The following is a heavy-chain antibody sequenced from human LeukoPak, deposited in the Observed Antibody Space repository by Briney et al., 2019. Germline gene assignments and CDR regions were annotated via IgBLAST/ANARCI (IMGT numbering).Heavy chain of an antibody. CDR3: ARDDHSSGWYYGFDY. Sequence: SETLSLTCTVSGGSISSGDYYWSWIRQPPGKGLEWIGYIYYSGGTYYNPSLKSRVTISVDTSKNQFSLKLSSVTAADTAVYYRARDDHSSGWYYGFDYWGQGTLVTVSS. CDR1: GGSISSGDYY. D-gene: IGHD6-19*01. J-gene: IGHJ4*02. V-gene: IGHV4-30-4*01. CDR2: IYYSGGT.